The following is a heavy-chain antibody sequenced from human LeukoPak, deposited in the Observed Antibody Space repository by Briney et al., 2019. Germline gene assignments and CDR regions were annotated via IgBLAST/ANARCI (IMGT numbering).Heavy chain of an antibody. CDR1: GFTFSTSG. J-gene: IGHJ4*02. CDR3: AKQVEGQWLYILDY. Sequence: GGSLRLSCAASGFTFSTSGMHWVRQSPGKGLEWVAVISSDGNKYFTDSVKGRFTISRDNSKNTLYLQMNSLRPEDTAVYYCAKQVEGQWLYILDYWGQGTLVTVSS. CDR2: ISSDGNK. V-gene: IGHV3-30*18. D-gene: IGHD6-19*01.